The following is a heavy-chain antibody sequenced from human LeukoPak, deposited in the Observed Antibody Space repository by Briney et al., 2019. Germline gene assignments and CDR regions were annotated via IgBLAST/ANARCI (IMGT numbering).Heavy chain of an antibody. Sequence: SETLSLTCAVYDGSFSGYYWSWIRQPPGKGLEWIGEINHSGSTNYNPSLKSRVTISVDTSKNQFSLKLNSVTAADTAVYYCAKTWIQVEFDYWGQGTLVTVSS. V-gene: IGHV4-34*01. J-gene: IGHJ4*02. CDR3: AKTWIQVEFDY. CDR1: DGSFSGYY. D-gene: IGHD5-18*01. CDR2: INHSGST.